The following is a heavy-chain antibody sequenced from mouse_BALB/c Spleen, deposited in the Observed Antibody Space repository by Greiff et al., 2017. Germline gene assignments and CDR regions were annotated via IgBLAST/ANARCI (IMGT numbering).Heavy chain of an antibody. CDR1: GFAFSSYD. CDR2: ISSGGGST. D-gene: IGHD3-1*01. V-gene: IGHV5-12-1*01. Sequence: EVQGVESGGGLVKPGGSLKLSCAASGFAFSSYDMSWVRQTPEKRLEWVAYISSGGGSTYYPDTVKGRFTISRDNAKSTLYLQMSSLKSEDTAMYYCARRGSGYAMDYWGQGTSVTVSS. CDR3: ARRGSGYAMDY. J-gene: IGHJ4*01.